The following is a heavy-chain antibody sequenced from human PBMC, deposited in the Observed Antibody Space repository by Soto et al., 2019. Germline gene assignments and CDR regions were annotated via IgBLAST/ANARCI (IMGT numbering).Heavy chain of an antibody. Sequence: EASVKVSCKASGGTFSSYAISWVRQAPGQGLEWMGGIIPIFGTANYAQKFQGRVTITADKSTSTAYMELSSLRSEDTAVYYCARERYCSSTSCLGMDVWGQGTTVTVSS. J-gene: IGHJ6*02. CDR2: IIPIFGTA. V-gene: IGHV1-69*06. CDR3: ARERYCSSTSCLGMDV. D-gene: IGHD2-2*01. CDR1: GGTFSSYA.